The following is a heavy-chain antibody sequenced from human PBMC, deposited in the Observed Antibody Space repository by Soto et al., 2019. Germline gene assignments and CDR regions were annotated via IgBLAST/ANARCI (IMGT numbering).Heavy chain of an antibody. V-gene: IGHV3-48*01. J-gene: IGHJ4*02. Sequence: HPGGSLRLSCAASGFTFRNYGMNWVRQAPGKGLEWVSYIGLGSSTKYYADSVEGRFTISRDNAKNSLYLQMNSLRAEDTAVYYCARVYSSWYSDYWGQGTLVTVSS. CDR3: ARVYSSWYSDY. CDR2: IGLGSSTK. D-gene: IGHD6-13*01. CDR1: GFTFRNYG.